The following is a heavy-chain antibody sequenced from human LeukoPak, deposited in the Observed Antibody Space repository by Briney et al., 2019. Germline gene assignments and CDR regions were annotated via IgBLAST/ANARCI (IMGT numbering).Heavy chain of an antibody. CDR1: GFTFSSYS. D-gene: IGHD3-22*01. J-gene: IGHJ3*02. CDR3: ARVGIVVNAFDI. V-gene: IGHV3-21*01. Sequence: PGGSLRLSCAASGFTFSSYSMNWVRQAPGKGLEWVSSISSSSSYIYYADSVKGRFTISRDNAKNSLYLQMNRLRAEETAVYYCARVGIVVNAFDIWGQGTMVTVSS. CDR2: ISSSSSYI.